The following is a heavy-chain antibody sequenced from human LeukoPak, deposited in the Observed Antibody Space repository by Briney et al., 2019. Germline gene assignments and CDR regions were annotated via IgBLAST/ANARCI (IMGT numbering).Heavy chain of an antibody. Sequence: SETLSLTCVVSGGSISSTSYYWGWVRQPPGKGLEWIGSIYYSGSTYYSPSLKSRVTISVDTSKNQFSLKLSSVTAADTAVYYCARLLRVGYCSTTTCNWFDPWGQGTLVTVSS. J-gene: IGHJ5*02. D-gene: IGHD2-2*03. CDR3: ARLLRVGYCSTTTCNWFDP. CDR1: GGSISSTSYY. V-gene: IGHV4-39*07. CDR2: IYYSGST.